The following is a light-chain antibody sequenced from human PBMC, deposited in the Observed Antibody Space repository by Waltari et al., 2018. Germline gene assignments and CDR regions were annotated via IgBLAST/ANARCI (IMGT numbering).Light chain of an antibody. Sequence: IVLTQSPGTLSLSPGERATLSCRASQSVNRALTWYQLKPGQAPRLLIYGASNRATGIPDRFSGSGSGTDFSLTISRLEPEDFAVYYCQHFVRLPVTFGQGTTVEIK. CDR1: QSVNRA. CDR3: QHFVRLPVT. CDR2: GAS. J-gene: IGKJ1*01. V-gene: IGKV3-20*01.